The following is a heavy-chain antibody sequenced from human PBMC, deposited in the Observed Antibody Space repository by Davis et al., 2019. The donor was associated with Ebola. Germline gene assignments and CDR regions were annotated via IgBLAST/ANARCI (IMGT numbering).Heavy chain of an antibody. CDR3: AREFPAYYYGSGSYGARYYFDY. CDR2: IYYSGST. V-gene: IGHV4-31*03. J-gene: IGHJ4*02. CDR1: GGSISSGGYY. Sequence: SETLSLTCTVSGGSISSGGYYWSWIRQHPGKGLEWIGYIYYSGSTYYNPSLKSRVTISVDTSKNQFSLKLSSVTAADTAVYYCAREFPAYYYGSGSYGARYYFDYWGQGTLVTVSS. D-gene: IGHD3-10*01.